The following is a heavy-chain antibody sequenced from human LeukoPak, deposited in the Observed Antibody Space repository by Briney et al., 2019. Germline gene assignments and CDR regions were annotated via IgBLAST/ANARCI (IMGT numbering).Heavy chain of an antibody. V-gene: IGHV3-48*01. D-gene: IGHD2-2*01. Sequence: GGSLRLSCAASGFNTRTYSMGWVRQAPGNGLEWVSYIGSTSIYADSVKGRFTISRDNAKNTLYLQMNSLRAEDTAVYYCARDGPPAGAGDFDYWGQGTPVTVSS. CDR3: ARDGPPAGAGDFDY. CDR1: GFNTRTYS. CDR2: IGSTSI. J-gene: IGHJ4*02.